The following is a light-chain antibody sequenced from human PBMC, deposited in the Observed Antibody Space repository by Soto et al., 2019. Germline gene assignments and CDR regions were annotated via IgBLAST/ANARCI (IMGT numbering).Light chain of an antibody. CDR2: AAS. J-gene: IGKJ1*01. CDR3: QQYCISGT. CDR1: QSVSNNY. Sequence: SPFTXSLYTQQRAPATCSASQSVSNNYQAWYQLKTRKXPXXXIYAASNRATGIPDRFSGSGYGTDFPLTSSRLENEDCAVYYCQQYCISGTFGQGTNVDI. V-gene: IGKV3-20*01.